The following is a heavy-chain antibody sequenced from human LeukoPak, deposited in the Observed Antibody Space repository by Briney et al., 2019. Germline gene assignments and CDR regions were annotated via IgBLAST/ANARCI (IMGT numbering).Heavy chain of an antibody. CDR3: AREVKYYDSSGPFFDY. J-gene: IGHJ4*02. CDR1: GGSISSGSYY. D-gene: IGHD3-22*01. CDR2: IYTRGST. V-gene: IGHV4-61*02. Sequence: SETLSLTCTVSGGSISSGSYYWSWIRQPAGKGLEWIGRIYTRGSTNYNPSLKSRVTISVDTSKNQFSLKLSSVTAADTAVYYCAREVKYYDSSGPFFDYWGQGTLVTVSS.